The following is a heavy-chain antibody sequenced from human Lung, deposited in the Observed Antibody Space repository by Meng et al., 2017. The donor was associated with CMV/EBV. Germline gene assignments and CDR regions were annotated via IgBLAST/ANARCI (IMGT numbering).Heavy chain of an antibody. CDR3: ARGCTNTNCYKSDFDY. J-gene: IGHJ4*02. Sequence: ESLKISCAASGFTFNNYWMHWVRQAPGKGLVWVSRINGDGSSTTYADSVKGRFTISRDNANNTLYLQMNSLRAEDTAVYYCARGCTNTNCYKSDFDYWGQGTXVTVSS. CDR2: INGDGSST. V-gene: IGHV3-74*01. CDR1: GFTFNNYW. D-gene: IGHD2-2*02.